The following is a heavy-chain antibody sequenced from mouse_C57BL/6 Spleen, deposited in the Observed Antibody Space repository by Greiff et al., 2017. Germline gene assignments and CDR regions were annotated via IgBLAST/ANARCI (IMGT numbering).Heavy chain of an antibody. CDR2: IYPRSGDT. CDR3: ARRDEEYGNYDY. V-gene: IGHV1-81*01. J-gene: IGHJ2*01. Sequence: VQLVESGAELARPGASVKLSCKASGYTFTSYGISWVKQRTGQGLEWIGEIYPRSGDTYYNEKFKGKATLTADKSSSTAYMELRSLTSEDSAVYFCARRDEEYGNYDYWGQGTTLTVSS. D-gene: IGHD2-1*01. CDR1: GYTFTSYG.